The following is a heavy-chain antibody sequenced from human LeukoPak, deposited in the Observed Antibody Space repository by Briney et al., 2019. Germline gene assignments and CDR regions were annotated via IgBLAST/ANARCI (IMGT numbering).Heavy chain of an antibody. D-gene: IGHD6-19*01. V-gene: IGHV6-1*01. CDR2: TYYRSKWYN. J-gene: IGHJ4*02. Sequence: SQTLSLTCVVSGDSVSSKNGAWNWIRQSPSRGLEWLGRTYYRSKWYNDYAESMEGRMTISQDTSKNQYSLHLNSVTPDDTAVCYCARDFGTTGWHTFDYWGQGTLVTVPS. CDR1: GDSVSSKNGA. CDR3: ARDFGTTGWHTFDY.